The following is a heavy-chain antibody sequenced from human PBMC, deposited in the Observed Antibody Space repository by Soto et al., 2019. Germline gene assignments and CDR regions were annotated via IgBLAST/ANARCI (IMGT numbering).Heavy chain of an antibody. J-gene: IGHJ4*02. CDR2: IKQDGSEK. V-gene: IGHV3-7*03. Sequence: GGSLRLSCAASGFTFSSYGMSWVRQAPGKGLEWVANIKQDGSEKYYVDSVKGRFTISRDNAKNSLYLQMNSLRAEDTAVYYCARVLVVVAATAVGLDYWGQGTLVTVSS. CDR1: GFTFSSYG. D-gene: IGHD2-15*01. CDR3: ARVLVVVAATAVGLDY.